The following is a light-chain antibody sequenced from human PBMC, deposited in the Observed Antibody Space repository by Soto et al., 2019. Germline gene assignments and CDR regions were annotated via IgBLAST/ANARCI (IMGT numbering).Light chain of an antibody. Sequence: IQMTQSPSTLSGSVGDRVTITCRASQTISSWLAWYQQKPGKAPKLLIYKASTLKSGVPSRFSGSGSGTEFTLTITSLQPEDFAVYYCQQYGSSPITSGQGTRLEIK. V-gene: IGKV1-5*03. CDR3: QQYGSSPIT. J-gene: IGKJ5*01. CDR1: QTISSW. CDR2: KAS.